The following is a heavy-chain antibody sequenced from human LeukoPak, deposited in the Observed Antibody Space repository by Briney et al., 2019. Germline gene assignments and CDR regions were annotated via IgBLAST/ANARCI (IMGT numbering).Heavy chain of an antibody. CDR3: ARHGAAQLSKFDF. J-gene: IGHJ4*02. V-gene: IGHV4-39*01. CDR2: IYHNGET. CDR1: GGSISTSTSYY. D-gene: IGHD1-1*01. Sequence: PSETLSLTCNVSGGSISTSTSYYWGWIRQPPGKGLDWIGSIYHNGETSYSPSLTGRLTISVDTSKNQFSLRLRSVTAADTAVYYCARHGAAQLSKFDFWGQGTLVTVSS.